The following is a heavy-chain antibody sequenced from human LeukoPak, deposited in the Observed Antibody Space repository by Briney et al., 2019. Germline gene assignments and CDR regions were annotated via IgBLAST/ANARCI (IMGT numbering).Heavy chain of an antibody. V-gene: IGHV4-59*01. J-gene: IGHJ4*02. D-gene: IGHD6-19*01. Sequence: SETLSLTCTVSGGSLSGFYWSWIRQPPGAGLEWIGYVYYSGSTTYNPSLKSRVTISVDTSKNQFSLRLGSVTAADTAVYYCARSKKVAGVFDYWGQGTLVTVSS. CDR1: GGSLSGFY. CDR3: ARSKKVAGVFDY. CDR2: VYYSGST.